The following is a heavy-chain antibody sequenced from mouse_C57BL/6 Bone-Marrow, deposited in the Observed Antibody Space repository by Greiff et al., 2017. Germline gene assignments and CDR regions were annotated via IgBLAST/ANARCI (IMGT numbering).Heavy chain of an antibody. CDR2: ISSGGSYN. V-gene: IGHV5-6*01. J-gene: IGHJ1*03. Sequence: EVKLVESGGDLVKPGGSLKLTCAASGFTFSSYGMSWVRQTPDKRLEWVATISSGGSYNYYPDSVKGRFTISRDNAKNTLYLQMSSLKSEDTAMYNSTSCLITWFFGVLGTGT. CDR1: GFTFSSYG. CDR3: TSCLITWFFGV.